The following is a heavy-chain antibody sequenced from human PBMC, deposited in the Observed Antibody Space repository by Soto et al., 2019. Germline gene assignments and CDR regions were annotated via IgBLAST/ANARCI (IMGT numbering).Heavy chain of an antibody. CDR2: ISHTGST. CDR3: ARAVAPYLGTWFDP. V-gene: IGHV4-30-2*01. CDR1: GGSISSGNSYS. Sequence: LSLTCAVSGGSISSGNSYSWSWIRQPPGKGLEWIGSISHTGSTSYNPSLKGRVTMSVDKSKNQFSLKLSSVTAADMAVYYCARAVAPYLGTWFDPWGQGTLVTVSS. J-gene: IGHJ5*02. D-gene: IGHD3-16*01.